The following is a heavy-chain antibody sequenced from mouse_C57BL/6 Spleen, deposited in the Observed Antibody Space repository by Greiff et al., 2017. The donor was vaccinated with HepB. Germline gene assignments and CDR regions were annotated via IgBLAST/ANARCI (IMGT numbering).Heavy chain of an antibody. Sequence: QVQLKESGPGLVQPSQSLSITCTVSGFSLTSYGVHWVRQSPGKGLEWLGVIWRGGSPDYNAAFMSRLGITKDNSKSQVFFKMNSLQADDTAIYYCAKIYGNYGSWYFDVWGTGTTVTVSS. J-gene: IGHJ1*03. D-gene: IGHD2-1*01. V-gene: IGHV2-5*01. CDR2: IWRGGSP. CDR3: AKIYGNYGSWYFDV. CDR1: GFSLTSYG.